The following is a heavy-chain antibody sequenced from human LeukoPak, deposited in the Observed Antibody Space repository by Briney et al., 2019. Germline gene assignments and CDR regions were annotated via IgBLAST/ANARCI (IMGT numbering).Heavy chain of an antibody. J-gene: IGHJ5*02. Sequence: SETLSLTCTVSGGSISSDYWSWIRQPAGKELEWIGHIYISGSTKYNPSLKSRVTISVDKSKNQFSLKLSSVTAADTAVYYCAREAYCSSNRCHRWFDPWGQGTLVTVSS. V-gene: IGHV4-4*07. CDR1: GGSISSDY. CDR3: AREAYCSSNRCHRWFDP. CDR2: IYISGST. D-gene: IGHD2-2*01.